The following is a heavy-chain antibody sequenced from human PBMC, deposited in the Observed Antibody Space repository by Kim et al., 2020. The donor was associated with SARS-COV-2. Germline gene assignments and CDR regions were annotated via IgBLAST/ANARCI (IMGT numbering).Heavy chain of an antibody. V-gene: IGHV3-72*01. J-gene: IGHJ3*02. CDR3: AREREDQVAGTRDDAFDI. Sequence: GGSLRLSCAASGFTFSDHYMDWVRQAPGKGLEWVGRTRNKANSYTTEYAASVKGRFTISRDDSKNSLYLQMNSLKTEDTAVYYCAREREDQVAGTRDDAFDIWGQGTMVTVSS. D-gene: IGHD6-19*01. CDR2: TRNKANSYTT. CDR1: GFTFSDHY.